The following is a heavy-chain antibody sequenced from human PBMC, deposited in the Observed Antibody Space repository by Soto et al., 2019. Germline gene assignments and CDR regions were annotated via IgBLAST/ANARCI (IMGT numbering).Heavy chain of an antibody. CDR2: INAGYGNT. Sequence: QVQLVQSGAEEKKPGASVRVSCTASGYTFSSYAIHWVRQAPGQSLEWMGWINAGYGNTKYSQKFQGRLTITRDTSASTVYMELSSLRSEDTAVYYCARIVYDSSGYNRYFDYWGQGTLVTVSS. CDR1: GYTFSSYA. J-gene: IGHJ4*02. V-gene: IGHV1-3*05. D-gene: IGHD3-22*01. CDR3: ARIVYDSSGYNRYFDY.